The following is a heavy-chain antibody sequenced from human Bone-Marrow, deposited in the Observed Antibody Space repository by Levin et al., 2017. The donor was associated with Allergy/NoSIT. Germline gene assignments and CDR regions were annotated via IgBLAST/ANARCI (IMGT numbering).Heavy chain of an antibody. J-gene: IGHJ4*02. CDR3: ARSDCISTSCRSYFDY. Sequence: LSLTCPASGFTFSSYAMHWVRQAPGKGLEWVAVISYDGSNKYYADSVKGRFTISRDNSKNTLYLQMNSLRAEDTAVYYCARSDCISTSCRSYFDYWGQGTLVTVSS. CDR1: GFTFSSYA. V-gene: IGHV3-30-3*01. D-gene: IGHD2-2*01. CDR2: ISYDGSNK.